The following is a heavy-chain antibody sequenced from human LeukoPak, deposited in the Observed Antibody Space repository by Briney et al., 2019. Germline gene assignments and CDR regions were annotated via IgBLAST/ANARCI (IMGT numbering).Heavy chain of an antibody. CDR3: ARRRGIVVVVAATRGWFDP. D-gene: IGHD2-15*01. V-gene: IGHV4-34*01. CDR1: GGSFSGYY. J-gene: IGHJ5*02. Sequence: SETLSLTCTVYGGSFSGYYWSWMRQPPGKGLEWIGEINHSGSTNYNQSPKSRVTISVDTSKNQFSLKLSSVTAADTAVYYCARRRGIVVVVAATRGWFDPWGQETLVTVSS. CDR2: INHSGST.